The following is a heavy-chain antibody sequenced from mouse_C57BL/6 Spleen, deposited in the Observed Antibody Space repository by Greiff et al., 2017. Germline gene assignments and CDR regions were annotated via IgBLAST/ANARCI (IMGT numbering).Heavy chain of an antibody. CDR1: GYTFTSYG. CDR3: ARGITTVVDYFDY. CDR2: IYPRSGNT. V-gene: IGHV1-81*01. J-gene: IGHJ2*01. Sequence: VKLMESGAELARPGASVKLSCKASGYTFTSYGISWVKQRTGPGLEWIGEIYPRSGNTYYNEKFKGKATLTADKSSSTAYMELRRLTSEDSAVYFCARGITTVVDYFDYWGQGTTLTVSA. D-gene: IGHD1-1*01.